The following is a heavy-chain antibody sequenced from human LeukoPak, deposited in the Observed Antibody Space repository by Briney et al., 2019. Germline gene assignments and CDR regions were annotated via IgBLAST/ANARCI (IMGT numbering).Heavy chain of an antibody. Sequence: QPGGSLRLFCAASEFTFSNYVMNWVRQAPGKGLEWVSSIRQSGDITYYADSVKGRFTISRDNSKNTLFLQMNSLRVEDTAPYYCAKSVAIYFYYGLDVWGQGTTVTVSS. CDR1: EFTFSNYV. D-gene: IGHD3-3*01. J-gene: IGHJ6*02. CDR2: IRQSGDIT. V-gene: IGHV3-23*01. CDR3: AKSVAIYFYYGLDV.